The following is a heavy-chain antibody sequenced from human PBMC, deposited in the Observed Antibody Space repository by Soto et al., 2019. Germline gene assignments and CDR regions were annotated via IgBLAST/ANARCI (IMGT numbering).Heavy chain of an antibody. Sequence: IRQPPGKGLEWIGSIYYSGSTYYNPSLKSRVTISVDTSKNQFSLKLSSVTAADTAVYYCASSDSSGWYPDYYYGMDVWGQGTTVTVSS. J-gene: IGHJ6*02. CDR2: IYYSGST. D-gene: IGHD6-19*01. V-gene: IGHV4-39*01. CDR3: ASSDSSGWYPDYYYGMDV.